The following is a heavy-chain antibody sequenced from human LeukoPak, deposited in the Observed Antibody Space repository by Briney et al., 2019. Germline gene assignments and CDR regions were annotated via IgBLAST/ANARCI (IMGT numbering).Heavy chain of an antibody. J-gene: IGHJ6*03. D-gene: IGHD3-10*01. Sequence: GGSLRLSCAASGFTFSDYNMRWIRQAPGKWLEWVSSISRSGSTKYYADSVKGRFTISRDNAKNTLYLQMNSLRAEDTAVYYCARSGIKMVRGVIIKSPYHMDVWGKGTTVTVSS. CDR1: GFTFSDYN. V-gene: IGHV3-11*04. CDR2: ISRSGSTK. CDR3: ARSGIKMVRGVIIKSPYHMDV.